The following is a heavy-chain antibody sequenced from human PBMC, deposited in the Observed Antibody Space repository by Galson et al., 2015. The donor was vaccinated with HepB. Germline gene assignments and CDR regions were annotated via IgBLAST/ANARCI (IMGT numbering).Heavy chain of an antibody. D-gene: IGHD1-20*01. CDR3: ARGGRYNWNDIGREIDY. CDR2: ISYDGSNK. Sequence: SLRLSCAASGFTFSSYSMNWVRQAPGKGLEWVAVISYDGSNKYYADSVKGRFTISRDNSKNTLYLQMNSLRAEDTAVYYCARGGRYNWNDIGREIDYWGQGTLVTVSS. V-gene: IGHV3-30*03. J-gene: IGHJ4*02. CDR1: GFTFSSYS.